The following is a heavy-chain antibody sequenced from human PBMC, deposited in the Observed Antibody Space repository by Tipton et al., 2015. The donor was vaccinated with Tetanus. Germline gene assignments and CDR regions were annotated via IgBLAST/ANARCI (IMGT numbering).Heavy chain of an antibody. Sequence: QLVQSGAEVKKSGASVKVSCKSSGYTFTRYGITWVRQAPGQGLEWMGWISVYNGNTNYAQKVQGRVTMTTDTPTSTAYMELRSLTSDDTAVYYCARVPTNPLAVDRPTDYWGQGTLVTVSS. CDR2: ISVYNGNT. CDR1: GYTFTRYG. J-gene: IGHJ4*02. CDR3: ARVPTNPLAVDRPTDY. D-gene: IGHD6-19*01. V-gene: IGHV1-18*01.